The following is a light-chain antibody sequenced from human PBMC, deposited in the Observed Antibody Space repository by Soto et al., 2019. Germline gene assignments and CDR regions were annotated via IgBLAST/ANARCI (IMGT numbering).Light chain of an antibody. Sequence: EIVLTQSPGTLSLSPGERATLSCRASQSLSSSYLAWYQQRPGQAPRLLSYGASSRATGIPERFSGSGSATDFTLTISRLEPEDFAVYHCQQYGNSPPTFGGGTKVEI. J-gene: IGKJ4*01. CDR2: GAS. CDR1: QSLSSSY. CDR3: QQYGNSPPT. V-gene: IGKV3-20*01.